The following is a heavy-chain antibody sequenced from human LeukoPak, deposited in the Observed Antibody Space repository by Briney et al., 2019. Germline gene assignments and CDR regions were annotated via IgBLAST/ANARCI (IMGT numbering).Heavy chain of an antibody. V-gene: IGHV1-2*02. CDR3: VRDFSGSYDY. D-gene: IGHD6-19*01. CDR1: GYSFTAYY. CDR2: INPASRGT. J-gene: IGHJ4*02. Sequence: ASVKVSCKASGYSFTAYYIRWVRQAPGQGLEWMGLINPASRGTNYAQKFQDRVTMTRDTSINTAYMELSRLRSDDTAVYYCVRDFSGSYDYWGLGTLVTVSS.